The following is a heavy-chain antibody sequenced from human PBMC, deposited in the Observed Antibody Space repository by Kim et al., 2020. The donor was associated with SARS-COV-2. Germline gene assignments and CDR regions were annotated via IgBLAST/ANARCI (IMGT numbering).Heavy chain of an antibody. J-gene: IGHJ4*02. CDR1: GDSISSSF. Sequence: SETLSLTCSVSGDSISSSFWTWIRQPPGKGLEYIGHVSYSVSANYKPSLKSRVSISVDTSKNQFSLKLTSVTAADTAVYYCARDRRNYDVLTGYYGAGYFDFWGQGTLVTVSS. CDR3: ARDRRNYDVLTGYYGAGYFDF. CDR2: VSYSVSA. V-gene: IGHV4-59*13. D-gene: IGHD3-9*01.